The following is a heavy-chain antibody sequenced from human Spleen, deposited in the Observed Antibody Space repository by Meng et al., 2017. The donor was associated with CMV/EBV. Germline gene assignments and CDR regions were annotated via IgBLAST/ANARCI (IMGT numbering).Heavy chain of an antibody. Sequence: QALQLGAAVEMPGAAVKVSCKASGYPFTGYYMHWGRQAPGQGLEWMGRINPNSGGTNYAQKFPGRVPMTRDTSISTAYMELSRLRSDDTAVYYCAHQAVAGTRGWFDPWGQGTLVTVSS. J-gene: IGHJ5*02. CDR3: AHQAVAGTRGWFDP. CDR2: INPNSGGT. D-gene: IGHD6-19*01. V-gene: IGHV1-2*06. CDR1: GYPFTGYY.